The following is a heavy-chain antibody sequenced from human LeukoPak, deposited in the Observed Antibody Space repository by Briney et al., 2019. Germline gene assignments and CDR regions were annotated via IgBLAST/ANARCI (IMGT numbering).Heavy chain of an antibody. V-gene: IGHV3-23*01. J-gene: IGHJ6*03. Sequence: GGSLRLSCAASGFTFSSYAMTWVRQAPGKGLEWVSGISGSGGSTYYADSVKGRFTISRDNSKNTLYLQMNSLRAEDTAVYYCAKRRGLELLYYYYMDVWGKGTTVTVSS. CDR3: AKRRGLELLYYYYMDV. D-gene: IGHD1-7*01. CDR2: ISGSGGST. CDR1: GFTFSSYA.